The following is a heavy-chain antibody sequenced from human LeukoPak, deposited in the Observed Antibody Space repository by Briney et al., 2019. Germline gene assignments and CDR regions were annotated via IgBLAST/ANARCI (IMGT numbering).Heavy chain of an antibody. CDR3: AKAPRPWVGGATGSRYYFDY. D-gene: IGHD1-26*01. Sequence: GGSLRLSCAASGFTFSTYWMSWVRQAPGKGLEWVANINQDGSGKDYVDSLKGRFTISRDNSKNTLYLQMNSLRAEDTAVYYCAKAPRPWVGGATGSRYYFDYWGQGTLVTVSS. J-gene: IGHJ4*02. CDR2: INQDGSGK. CDR1: GFTFSTYW. V-gene: IGHV3-7*01.